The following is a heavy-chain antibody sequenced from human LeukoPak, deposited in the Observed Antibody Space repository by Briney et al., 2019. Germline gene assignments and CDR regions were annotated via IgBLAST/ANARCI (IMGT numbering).Heavy chain of an antibody. CDR2: ISSSSSYI. V-gene: IGHV3-21*01. Sequence: GGSLRLSCAASGFTFSSYSMNWVRQAPGKGLEWVSSISSSSSYIYYADSVKGRFTISRDNAKNSLYLQMNSLRAEDTAVYYCARDSTYCSSTSCYKGLDYWGQGTLVTVSS. CDR3: ARDSTYCSSTSCYKGLDY. D-gene: IGHD2-2*02. J-gene: IGHJ4*02. CDR1: GFTFSSYS.